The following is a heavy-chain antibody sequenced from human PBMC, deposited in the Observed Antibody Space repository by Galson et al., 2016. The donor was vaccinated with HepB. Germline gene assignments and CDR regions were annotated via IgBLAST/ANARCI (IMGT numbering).Heavy chain of an antibody. CDR2: SRNKANSYTT. D-gene: IGHD4/OR15-4a*01. J-gene: IGHJ4*02. Sequence: SLRLSCSASGFTLSDHYMDWVRQAPGKGLEWVGRSRNKANSYTTEYAASVKGRFTISRDDSESSLYLQMNSLKTEDTAVYYCARVRAESYFDYWGQGTLVTVSS. V-gene: IGHV3-72*01. CDR1: GFTLSDHY. CDR3: ARVRAESYFDY.